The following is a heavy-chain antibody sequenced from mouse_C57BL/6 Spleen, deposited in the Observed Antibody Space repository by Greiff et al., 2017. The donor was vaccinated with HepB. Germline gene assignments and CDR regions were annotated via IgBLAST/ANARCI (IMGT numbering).Heavy chain of an antibody. Sequence: VQLQQSGPELVKPGASVKISCKASGYAFSSSWMNWVKQRPGKGLEWIGRIYPGDGDTNYNGKFKGKATLTADKSSSTAYMQLSSLTSEDSAVYVGARGDGSSYIDYWGQGTTLTVSS. CDR2: IYPGDGDT. D-gene: IGHD1-1*01. J-gene: IGHJ2*01. V-gene: IGHV1-82*01. CDR3: ARGDGSSYIDY. CDR1: GYAFSSSW.